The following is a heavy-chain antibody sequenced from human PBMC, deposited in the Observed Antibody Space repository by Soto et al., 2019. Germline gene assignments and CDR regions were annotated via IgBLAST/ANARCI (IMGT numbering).Heavy chain of an antibody. J-gene: IGHJ6*02. CDR3: TTGSLGERIYYYYYGMDV. D-gene: IGHD3-16*01. CDR2: IKSKTDGGTT. Sequence: PGGSLRLSCAASGFTFSNAWMSWVRQAPGKGLEWVGRIKSKTDGGTTDYATPVKGRFTISRDDSKNTLYLQMNSLKTEDTAVYYCTTGSLGERIYYYYYGMDVWGQGTTVTVSS. CDR1: GFTFSNAW. V-gene: IGHV3-15*01.